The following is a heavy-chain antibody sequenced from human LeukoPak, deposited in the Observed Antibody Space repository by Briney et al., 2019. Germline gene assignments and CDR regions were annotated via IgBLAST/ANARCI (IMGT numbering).Heavy chain of an antibody. V-gene: IGHV4-59*01. D-gene: IGHD3-9*01. Sequence: SETLSLTCTVSGGSISSYYWSWIRQPPGKGLEWIGYIYYSGSTNYNPSLKSRVTISVDTSKNQFSLKLSSVTAADTAVYYCARDRSPYYDILTGYTNWFDPWGQGTLVTVTS. CDR3: ARDRSPYYDILTGYTNWFDP. CDR1: GGSISSYY. J-gene: IGHJ5*02. CDR2: IYYSGST.